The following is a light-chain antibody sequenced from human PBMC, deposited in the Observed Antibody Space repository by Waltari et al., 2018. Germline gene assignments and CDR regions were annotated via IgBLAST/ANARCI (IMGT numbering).Light chain of an antibody. J-gene: IGLJ3*02. V-gene: IGLV3-21*01. CDR2: YDS. CDR1: HIGSKS. CDR3: QVWDSSSDHRV. Sequence: SYVLTQPPSESVAPGKTARITCGGNHIGSKSVHWYQQKSGQAPVFVIYYDSDRPSGIPERFSGSNSGNTATLTISRVEAGDEADYHCQVWDSSSDHRVFGGGTKLTVL.